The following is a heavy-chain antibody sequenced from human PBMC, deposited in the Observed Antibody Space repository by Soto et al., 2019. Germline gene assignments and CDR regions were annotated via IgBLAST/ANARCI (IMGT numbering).Heavy chain of an antibody. D-gene: IGHD3-16*01. V-gene: IGHV1-3*05. CDR3: ASDQRIAFAY. CDR2: INAGNGNT. J-gene: IGHJ4*02. Sequence: VQLVQSGAEEKKPGASVKVSCKASGYTFTSYAMSWVRQAPGQRLEWMGWINAGNGNTKYSEKFQGRVTITRDTTASTAYMELSSRRYEGTAVYYCASDQRIAFAYWGQGTLVTVSS. CDR1: GYTFTSYA.